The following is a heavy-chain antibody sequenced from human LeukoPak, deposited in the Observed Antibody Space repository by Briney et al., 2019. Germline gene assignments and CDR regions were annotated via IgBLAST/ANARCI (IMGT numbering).Heavy chain of an antibody. D-gene: IGHD3-16*01. Sequence: PSETLSLTCTVSGGSISSGSYYWSWIRQPAGKGLEWIGRIYTSGSTNYNPSLKSRVTISVDTSKNQFSLKLSSVTAADTAVYYCAKRGSFDAAENWFDPWGQGTLVTVSS. CDR2: IYTSGST. J-gene: IGHJ5*02. CDR1: GGSISSGSYY. V-gene: IGHV4-61*02. CDR3: AKRGSFDAAENWFDP.